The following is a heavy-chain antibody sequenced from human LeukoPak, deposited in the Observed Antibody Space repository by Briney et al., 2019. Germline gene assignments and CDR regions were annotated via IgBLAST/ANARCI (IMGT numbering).Heavy chain of an antibody. V-gene: IGHV3-7*01. J-gene: IGHJ4*02. D-gene: IGHD4-23*01. CDR2: IKQDGSDK. CDR3: ARDGKSKQGFDY. CDR1: GLTFSTNW. Sequence: PGGSLRLPCAASGLTFSTNWMSWVRQAPGKGLEWVANIKQDGSDKNYVDSVKGRFTISRDNAKNSLYLQMNSLRVEDTAVYYCARDGKSKQGFDYWGQGTLVTVSS.